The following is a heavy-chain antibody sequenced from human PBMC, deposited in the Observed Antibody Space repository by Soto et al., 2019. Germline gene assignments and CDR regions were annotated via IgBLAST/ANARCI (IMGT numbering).Heavy chain of an antibody. CDR2: FSGSGGST. J-gene: IGHJ6*02. CDR3: ARDWTGDTCPFLDV. Sequence: EVQLLESGGGLVQPGGSLRLSCAAAGFTFSNYALTWVRQSPGKGLEWVSTFSGSGGSTYYADSVRGRFTISRDNSKNTLFLQINSLRVEDTAIYYCARDWTGDTCPFLDVWGQGTTFSVSS. V-gene: IGHV3-23*01. CDR1: GFTFSNYA. D-gene: IGHD3-3*01.